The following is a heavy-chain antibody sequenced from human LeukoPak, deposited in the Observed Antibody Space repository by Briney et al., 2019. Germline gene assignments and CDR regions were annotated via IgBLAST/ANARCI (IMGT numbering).Heavy chain of an antibody. V-gene: IGHV3-21*01. CDR3: LRDLFQDYSFDY. CDR2: INSDSSIM. J-gene: IGHJ4*02. D-gene: IGHD3-16*01. CDR1: GVTFSSYS. Sequence: VGSLKLSCTASGVTFSSYSINWGRQAPGKGLEWVSSINSDSSIMYYAESVRGRFTISRDNARNSLYLQMNSLRVEDTAVYYCLRDLFQDYSFDYWGQGALVTVSS.